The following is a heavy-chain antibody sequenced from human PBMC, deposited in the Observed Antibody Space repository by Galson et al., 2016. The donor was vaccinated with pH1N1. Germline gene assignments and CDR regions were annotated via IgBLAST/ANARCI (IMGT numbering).Heavy chain of an antibody. CDR3: ARDSQGGIPFHY. CDR1: GYTFTDYY. CDR2: INPNSDVT. V-gene: IGHV1-2*02. Sequence: SVKVSCKASGYTFTDYYIHWVRQAPGKGLEWMGWINPNSDVTKYAQKFQDRVTMTRDTSINTAYMELSGLTSDDTAVYYCARDSQGGIPFHYWGQGTLVTLSS. D-gene: IGHD1-26*01. J-gene: IGHJ4*02.